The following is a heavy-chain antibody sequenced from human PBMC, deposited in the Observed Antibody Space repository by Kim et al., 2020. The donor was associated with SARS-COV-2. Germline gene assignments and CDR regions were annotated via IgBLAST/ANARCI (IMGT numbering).Heavy chain of an antibody. Sequence: GGSLRLSCAASGFTFSNAWMSWVRQAPGKGLEWVGRIKSKTDGGTTDYAAPVKGRFTFSRDDSKNTLYLQMNSLKTEDTAVYYCTRGSGHYDFWSGTDYGMDVWGQGTTVTVSS. CDR2: IKSKTDGGTT. V-gene: IGHV3-15*01. CDR1: GFTFSNAW. CDR3: TRGSGHYDFWSGTDYGMDV. D-gene: IGHD3-3*01. J-gene: IGHJ6*02.